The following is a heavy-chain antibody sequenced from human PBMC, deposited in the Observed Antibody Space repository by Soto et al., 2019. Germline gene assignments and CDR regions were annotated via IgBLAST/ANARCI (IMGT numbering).Heavy chain of an antibody. J-gene: IGHJ3*02. CDR3: ARDRRWLSPFDAFDI. Sequence: XGSLRLSCAASGFTFSSYGMHWVRQAPGKGLEWVAVIWYDGSNKYYADSVKGRFTISRDNSKNTLYLQMNSLRAEDAAVYYCARDRRWLSPFDAFDIWGQGTMVTV. CDR1: GFTFSSYG. D-gene: IGHD3-22*01. V-gene: IGHV3-33*01. CDR2: IWYDGSNK.